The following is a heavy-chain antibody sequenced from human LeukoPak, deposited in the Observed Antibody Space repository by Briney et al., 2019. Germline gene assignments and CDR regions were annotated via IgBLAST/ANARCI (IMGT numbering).Heavy chain of an antibody. Sequence: GGSLRLSCAASGFTFDDYGMSWVRQAPGKGLEWVSGINWNGGSTGYADSVKGRFTISRDNAKNSLYLQMNSLRAEDTALYHCARVSHDSSGYPHYYFDYWGQGTLVTVSS. D-gene: IGHD3-22*01. CDR3: ARVSHDSSGYPHYYFDY. V-gene: IGHV3-20*01. CDR1: GFTFDDYG. J-gene: IGHJ4*02. CDR2: INWNGGST.